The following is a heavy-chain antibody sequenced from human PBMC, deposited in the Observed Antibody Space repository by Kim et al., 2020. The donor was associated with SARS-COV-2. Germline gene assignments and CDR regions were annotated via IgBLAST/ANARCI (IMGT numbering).Heavy chain of an antibody. Sequence: ASVKVSCKASGYTFTSYAMNWVRQAPGHGLEWMGWINTNTGNPTYAQGFTGRVVFSLDTSVSTAYLKISSLKAEDTAVYYCARDPTLTTIFGVVIPNPLSRGATLDYWGQGTLVTVSS. CDR1: GYTFTSYA. CDR2: INTNTGNP. J-gene: IGHJ4*02. D-gene: IGHD3-3*01. CDR3: ARDPTLTTIFGVVIPNPLSRGATLDY. V-gene: IGHV7-4-1*02.